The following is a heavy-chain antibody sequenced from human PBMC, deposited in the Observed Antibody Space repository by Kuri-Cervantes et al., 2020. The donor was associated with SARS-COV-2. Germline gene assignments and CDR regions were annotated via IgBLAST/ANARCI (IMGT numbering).Heavy chain of an antibody. CDR3: AKAWGELGYCSSTSCYALYYFDY. CDR1: GFTFSDYY. CDR2: ISSSGSTI. D-gene: IGHD2-2*01. Sequence: GGSLRLSCAASGFTFSDYYMSWIRQAPGKGLEWVSYISSSGSTIYYADSVKGRFTISRDNAKNSLYLQMNSLRAEDTAVYYCAKAWGELGYCSSTSCYALYYFDYWGQGTLVTVSS. J-gene: IGHJ4*02. V-gene: IGHV3-11*01.